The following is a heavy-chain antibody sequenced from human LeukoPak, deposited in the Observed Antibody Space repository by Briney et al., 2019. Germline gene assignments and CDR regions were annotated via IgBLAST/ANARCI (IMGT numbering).Heavy chain of an antibody. CDR1: GFTFSSYA. J-gene: IGHJ3*02. D-gene: IGHD3-3*01. CDR2: ISGSGGST. CDR3: AKAHKFEVVPLGAFDI. Sequence: GGSLRLSCAASGFTFSSYAMSWVRQAPGKGLEWVSAISGSGGSTYYADSVKGRFTISRDNSKNTLYLQMNSLRAEDTAVYYCAKAHKFEVVPLGAFDIWGQGTMVTVSS. V-gene: IGHV3-23*01.